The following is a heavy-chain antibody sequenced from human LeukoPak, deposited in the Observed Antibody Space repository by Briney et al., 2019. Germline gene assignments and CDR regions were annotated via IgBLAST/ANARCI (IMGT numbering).Heavy chain of an antibody. V-gene: IGHV3-33*01. D-gene: IGHD3-3*01. CDR3: ARDHEYYDFWSGSCGMDV. CDR1: GFTFSSYG. Sequence: PGGSLRLSCAASGFTFSSYGMHWVRQAPGRGLEWVAVIWYDGSNKYYADSVKGRFTISRDNSKNTLYLQMNSLRAEDTAVYYCARDHEYYDFWSGSCGMDVWGQGTTVTVSS. CDR2: IWYDGSNK. J-gene: IGHJ6*02.